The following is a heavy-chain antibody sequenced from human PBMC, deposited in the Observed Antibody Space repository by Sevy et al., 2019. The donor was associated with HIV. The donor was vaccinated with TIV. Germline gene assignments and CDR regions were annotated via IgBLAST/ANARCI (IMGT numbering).Heavy chain of an antibody. D-gene: IGHD3-22*01. Sequence: GGSLRLSCAASGFTFSDYYMSWIRQAPGKGLEWVSYISSSGSTMYYADSVKGRFTISRDNAKNSLYLQMNSLRAEDTAVYYCARRSPITMIVSDAFDIWGQGTMVTVSS. V-gene: IGHV3-11*01. J-gene: IGHJ3*02. CDR2: ISSSGSTM. CDR1: GFTFSDYY. CDR3: ARRSPITMIVSDAFDI.